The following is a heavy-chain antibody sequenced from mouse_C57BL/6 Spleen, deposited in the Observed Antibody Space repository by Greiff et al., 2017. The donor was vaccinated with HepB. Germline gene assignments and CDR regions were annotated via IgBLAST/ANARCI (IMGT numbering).Heavy chain of an antibody. D-gene: IGHD2-5*01. Sequence: VQLQQPGTELVKPGASVKLSCKASCYTFTSYWMHLVKQRPGQGLEWVGNINPSNGGTNYNEKFKSKATMTVDKSSSTAYMQLSSLTSEDSAVYYCARPGYSNYGYFDVWGTGTTVTVSS. CDR3: ARPGYSNYGYFDV. CDR2: INPSNGGT. CDR1: CYTFTSYW. J-gene: IGHJ1*03. V-gene: IGHV1-53*01.